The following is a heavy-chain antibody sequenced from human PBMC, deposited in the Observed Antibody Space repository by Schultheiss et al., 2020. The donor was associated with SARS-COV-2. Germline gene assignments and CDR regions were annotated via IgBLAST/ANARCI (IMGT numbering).Heavy chain of an antibody. Sequence: ASVKVSCKTSGYTFTDYYVHWVRQAPGQGLEWMGMITPNSGATNYAQRFQGRVTMTRDTSISTAYMELSRLRSDDTAVYYCARGSGYYRYWGQGTLVTVSS. J-gene: IGHJ4*02. V-gene: IGHV1-2*02. D-gene: IGHD3-22*01. CDR1: GYTFTDYY. CDR2: ITPNSGAT. CDR3: ARGSGYYRY.